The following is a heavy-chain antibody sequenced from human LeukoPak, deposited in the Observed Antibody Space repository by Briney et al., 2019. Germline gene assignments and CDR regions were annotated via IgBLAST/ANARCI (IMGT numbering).Heavy chain of an antibody. CDR2: INWNGGST. CDR3: ARVIYSGYGNSIDY. D-gene: IGHD5-12*01. V-gene: IGHV3-20*04. CDR1: GFTFDDYG. J-gene: IGHJ4*02. Sequence: GGSLRLSCAASGFTFDDYGMSWVRQAPGKGLEWVSGINWNGGSTGYADSVKGRFTISRDNAKNSLYLQMNSLRAEDTALYYCARVIYSGYGNSIDYWGQGTLVTVSS.